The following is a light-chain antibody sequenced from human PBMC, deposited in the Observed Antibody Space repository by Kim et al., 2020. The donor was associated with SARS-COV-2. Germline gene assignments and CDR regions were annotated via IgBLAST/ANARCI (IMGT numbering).Light chain of an antibody. Sequence: DIVMTQSPDSLAVSLGERATINCKSSQSILYASNSQKYLAWYQQKPGQPPKLLIYWASIREYGVPDRFSGSGSETDFTLTISSLQAEDVAVYYCHQYYSTPYSFGQGTKLEI. V-gene: IGKV4-1*01. CDR2: WAS. CDR1: QSILYASNSQKY. J-gene: IGKJ2*03. CDR3: HQYYSTPYS.